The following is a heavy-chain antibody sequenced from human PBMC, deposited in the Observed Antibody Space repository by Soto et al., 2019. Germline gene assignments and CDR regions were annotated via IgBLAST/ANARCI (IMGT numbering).Heavy chain of an antibody. CDR1: GYTFTSYA. Sequence: ASVKVSCKASGYTFTSYAMHWVRQAPGQRLEWMGWINAGNGNTKYSRKFQGRVTITRDTSASTAYMELSSLRSEDTAVYYCARDSGYYYWDDYWGQGTLVTVS. CDR2: INAGNGNT. J-gene: IGHJ4*02. V-gene: IGHV1-3*01. D-gene: IGHD3-22*01. CDR3: ARDSGYYYWDDY.